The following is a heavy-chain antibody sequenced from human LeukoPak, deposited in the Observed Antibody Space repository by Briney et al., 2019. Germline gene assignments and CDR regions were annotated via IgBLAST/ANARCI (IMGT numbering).Heavy chain of an antibody. CDR2: MNPNSGNT. Sequence: ASVKVSCKASGYTFTSYDINWVRQAIGQGLEWMGWMNPNSGNTGYAQKFQGRVTMTRNTSISTAYMELSSLRSEDTAVYYCARVSEGMLLTFGGVIVIPRPLDYWGQGTLVTVSS. D-gene: IGHD3-16*02. CDR1: GYTFTSYD. V-gene: IGHV1-8*01. CDR3: ARVSEGMLLTFGGVIVIPRPLDY. J-gene: IGHJ4*02.